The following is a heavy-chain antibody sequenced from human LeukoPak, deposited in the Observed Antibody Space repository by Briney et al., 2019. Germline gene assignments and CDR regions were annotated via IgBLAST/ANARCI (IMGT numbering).Heavy chain of an antibody. CDR1: GFTFSGFA. CDR2: TSYHGRDK. J-gene: IGHJ5*02. CDR3: TKERGGGGRRINLMVGGYGP. D-gene: IGHD3-22*01. V-gene: IGHV3-30*04. Sequence: GTSLRLSCADSGFTFSGFAMHWVRQAPGKGLEWVAATSYHGRDKYYADAVSGRFTISRDNSKNTLHLEMNSLRTDDTAVYYCTKERGGGGRRINLMVGGYGPWGQGTQVTVSS.